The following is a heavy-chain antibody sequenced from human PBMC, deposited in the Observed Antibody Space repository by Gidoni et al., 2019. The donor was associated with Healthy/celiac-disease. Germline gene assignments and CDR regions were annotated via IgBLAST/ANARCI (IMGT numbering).Heavy chain of an antibody. CDR1: GFTFSSYA. D-gene: IGHD4-17*01. CDR3: AKDRDPGDYVGSFDY. J-gene: IGHJ4*02. CDR2: SSGSGYST. V-gene: IGHV3-23*01. Sequence: EVQLLESGGGLVQPGGSLRLSCPASGFTFSSYAMSWVRQAPGRGLEWVSASSGSGYSTYYADSVKGRFTISRDNSKNTLYLQMNSLRAEDTAVYYCAKDRDPGDYVGSFDYWGQGSLVTVSS.